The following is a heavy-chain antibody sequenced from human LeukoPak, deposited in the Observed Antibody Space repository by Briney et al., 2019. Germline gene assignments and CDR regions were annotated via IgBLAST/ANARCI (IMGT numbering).Heavy chain of an antibody. D-gene: IGHD5-12*01. CDR1: GYTFTSYA. Sequence: AASVKVSCKASGYTFTSYAMHWVRQAPGQRLEWMGWINAGNGNTKYSQEFQGRVTITRDTSASTAYMELSSLRSEDMAVYYCARGKYSGYDSPFDCWGQGTLVTVSS. V-gene: IGHV1-3*03. J-gene: IGHJ4*02. CDR2: INAGNGNT. CDR3: ARGKYSGYDSPFDC.